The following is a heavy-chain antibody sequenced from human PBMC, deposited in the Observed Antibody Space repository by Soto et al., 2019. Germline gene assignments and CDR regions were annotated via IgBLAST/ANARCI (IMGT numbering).Heavy chain of an antibody. CDR2: VSFDGSHK. CDR1: GFTFSSYA. Sequence: SLRLSCAASGFTFSSYAIHWVRQAPGKGLEWVADVSFDGSHKTYAVPVRGRFTISRDNSKKTVYLQMSSLRAEDTALYYCAKLGDAVSGYFDFWGQGTQVTVSS. V-gene: IGHV3-30*18. CDR3: AKLGDAVSGYFDF. J-gene: IGHJ5*01. D-gene: IGHD3-3*01.